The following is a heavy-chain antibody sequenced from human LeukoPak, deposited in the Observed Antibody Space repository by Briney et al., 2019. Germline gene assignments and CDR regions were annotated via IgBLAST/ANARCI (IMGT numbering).Heavy chain of an antibody. CDR2: ISSSSSFI. D-gene: IGHD4/OR15-4a*01. J-gene: IGHJ4*02. Sequence: GGSLRLSCAASGXTFSTYTMSWVRQAPGKGLEWVSSISSSSSFIYNADSMKGRFTISRDNAKNSLYLQMNSLRAEDAAVYYCARDGAGGYYFDYWGQGTLVTVSS. CDR1: GXTFSTYT. CDR3: ARDGAGGYYFDY. V-gene: IGHV3-21*01.